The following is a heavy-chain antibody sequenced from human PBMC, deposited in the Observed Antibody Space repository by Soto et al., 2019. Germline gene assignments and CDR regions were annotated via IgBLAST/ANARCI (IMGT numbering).Heavy chain of an antibody. V-gene: IGHV3-30-3*01. Sequence: GGSLRLSCAASGFTFSSYAMHWVRQAPGKGLEWVAVISYDGSNKYYADSVKGRFTISRDNSKNTLYLQMNSLRAEDTAVYYCARVSGEVRRGYYYYGMDVWGQGTTVTVSS. CDR3: ARVSGEVRRGYYYYGMDV. CDR2: ISYDGSNK. J-gene: IGHJ6*02. D-gene: IGHD2-15*01. CDR1: GFTFSSYA.